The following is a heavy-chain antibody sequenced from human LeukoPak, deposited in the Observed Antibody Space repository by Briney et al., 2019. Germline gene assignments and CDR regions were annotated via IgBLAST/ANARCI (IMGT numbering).Heavy chain of an antibody. CDR1: GVSISSYY. CDR3: ATVTSHYYFDY. V-gene: IGHV4-59*01. CDR2: IYYSGST. Sequence: SETLSLTCTVSGVSISSYYWSWIRQPPGKGLEWIGYIYYSGSTNYNPSLKSRVTMSVDTSKNQFSLKLSSVTAAETAVYYCATVTSHYYFDYWGQGTLVTVSS. D-gene: IGHD4-17*01. J-gene: IGHJ4*02.